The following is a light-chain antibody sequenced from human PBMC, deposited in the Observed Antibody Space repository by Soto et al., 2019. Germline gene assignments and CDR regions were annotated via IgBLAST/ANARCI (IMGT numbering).Light chain of an antibody. CDR2: GVT. Sequence: QSVLTQPASVSGSPGQSITISCTGTSSDVVGYDSVCWYQQHPGKAPKVMIYGVTNRPSGVSDRFSGSKSGNTASLTISGLQAEDEADYYCSSFTSSITYVFGTGTKVTVL. J-gene: IGLJ1*01. CDR3: SSFTSSITYV. CDR1: SSDVVGYDS. V-gene: IGLV2-14*01.